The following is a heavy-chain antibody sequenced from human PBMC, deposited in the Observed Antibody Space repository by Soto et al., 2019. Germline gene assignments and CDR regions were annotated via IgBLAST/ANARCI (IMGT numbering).Heavy chain of an antibody. Sequence: PGGSLRLSCAASGFTFSSYAMSWVRQAPGKGLEWVSAISGSGGSTYYADSVKGRFTISRDNSKNTLYLQMNSLRAEDTAVYYCARVLYSGYDYWFDPWGQGTLVTVSS. J-gene: IGHJ5*02. CDR3: ARVLYSGYDYWFDP. CDR1: GFTFSSYA. V-gene: IGHV3-23*01. CDR2: ISGSGGST. D-gene: IGHD5-12*01.